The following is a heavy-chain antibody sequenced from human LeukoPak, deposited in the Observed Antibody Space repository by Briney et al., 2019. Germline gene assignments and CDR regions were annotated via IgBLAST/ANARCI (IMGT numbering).Heavy chain of an antibody. D-gene: IGHD3-10*01. CDR3: ARDPYITMVRGVIPHDAFDI. J-gene: IGHJ3*02. V-gene: IGHV3-30*04. Sequence: GRSLRLSCGASGFTFSSHAMHWVRQAPGKGLEWVAVIAYDGSNKYHADSVKGRFTISRDNSKNTLYLQMNSLRAEDTAVYYCARDPYITMVRGVIPHDAFDIWGQGAMVTVSS. CDR1: GFTFSSHA. CDR2: IAYDGSNK.